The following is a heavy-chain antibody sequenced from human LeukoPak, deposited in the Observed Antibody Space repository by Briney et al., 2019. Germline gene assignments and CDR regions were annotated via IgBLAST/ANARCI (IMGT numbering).Heavy chain of an antibody. CDR3: AKCGNSGCHLIDY. CDR1: GFTFSSYA. V-gene: IGHV3-23*01. D-gene: IGHD5-12*01. CDR2: ISGRTGGT. J-gene: IGHJ4*02. Sequence: GGSLRLSCTASGFTFSSYAMSWVRQAPGKGLEWVSAISGRTGGTYYADSVKGRFTISRDNSKSTLYLQMDSLRAEDTAVYYCAKCGNSGCHLIDYWGQGTLVTVSS.